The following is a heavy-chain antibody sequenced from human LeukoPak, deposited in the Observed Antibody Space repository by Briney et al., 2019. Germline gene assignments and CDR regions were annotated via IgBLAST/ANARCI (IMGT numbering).Heavy chain of an antibody. CDR1: GGSFSGYY. J-gene: IGHJ5*02. Sequence: SETLSLTCAVYGGSFSGYYWSWVRQPPGKGLEWIGEIIHMVSTNYNPSFRSRVTISVDTSKNQFSLKLSSVTAADTAVYYCARKPHIAAAGYNWFDPWGQGTLVTVSS. D-gene: IGHD6-13*01. CDR3: ARKPHIAAAGYNWFDP. V-gene: IGHV4-34*12. CDR2: IIHMVST.